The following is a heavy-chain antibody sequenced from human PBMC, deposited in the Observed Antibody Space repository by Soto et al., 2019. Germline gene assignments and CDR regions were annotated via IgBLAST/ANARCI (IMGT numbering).Heavy chain of an antibody. J-gene: IGHJ3*02. CDR2: IYYTGST. Sequence: QVQLQESGPGLVKPSQTLSLTCAVSGGSTSDEYYWSWIRQPPGKGLEWIAYIYYTGSTYYDPSLRSRVTISLATHKTXFSLKINSVTAADTAVYYCARAPYRGSNSRGAFDIWGQGTMVTVSS. CDR3: ARAPYRGSNSRGAFDI. D-gene: IGHD7-27*01. V-gene: IGHV4-30-4*01. CDR1: GGSTSDEYY.